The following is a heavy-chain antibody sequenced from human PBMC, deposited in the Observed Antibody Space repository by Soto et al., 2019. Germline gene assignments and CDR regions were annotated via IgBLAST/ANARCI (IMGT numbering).Heavy chain of an antibody. Sequence: QVQLVESGRGVVQPGRSLRLSCAASGFTFSSYGMHWVRQAPGKGLEWVAVIWYDGSNKYYADSVKGRFTISRDNSKNTLYLQMNSLRAEDTAVYYCARDRKIGCSSTSCFLGDTFDYWGQGTLVTVSS. J-gene: IGHJ4*02. CDR3: ARDRKIGCSSTSCFLGDTFDY. CDR2: IWYDGSNK. D-gene: IGHD2-2*01. V-gene: IGHV3-33*01. CDR1: GFTFSSYG.